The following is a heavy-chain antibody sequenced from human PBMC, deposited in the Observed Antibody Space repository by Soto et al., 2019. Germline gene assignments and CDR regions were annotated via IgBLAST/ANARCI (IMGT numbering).Heavy chain of an antibody. CDR2: IIPTFGTA. CDR3: ASKADIVVVPAAKPLYYYYYGMDV. CDR1: GGTFSSYA. D-gene: IGHD2-2*02. J-gene: IGHJ6*02. V-gene: IGHV1-69*01. Sequence: QVQLVQSAAEGKKPGSSVKVSCKASGGTFSSYAISWVRQAPGQGLEWMGGIIPTFGTANHAQKFQARVTITADESTSTAYMERSSLISEDTAVYYCASKADIVVVPAAKPLYYYYYGMDVWGQGTTVTVSS.